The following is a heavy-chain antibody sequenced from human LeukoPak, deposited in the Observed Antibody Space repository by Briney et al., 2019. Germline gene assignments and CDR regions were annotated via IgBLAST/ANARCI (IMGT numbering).Heavy chain of an antibody. Sequence: GGSLRLSCAASGFTFSSYSMNWVRQAPGKGLEWVSSISSSSSYIYYADLVKGRFTISRDNAKNSLYLQMNSLRAEDTAVYYCARYGRSYYGDYWGQGTLVTVSS. D-gene: IGHD1-26*01. J-gene: IGHJ4*02. V-gene: IGHV3-21*01. CDR2: ISSSSSYI. CDR1: GFTFSSYS. CDR3: ARYGRSYYGDY.